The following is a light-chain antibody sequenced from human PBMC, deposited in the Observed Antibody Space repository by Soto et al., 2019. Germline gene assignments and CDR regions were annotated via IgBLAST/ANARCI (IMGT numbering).Light chain of an antibody. CDR3: QQYGSSPIT. CDR1: QSVSSSF. V-gene: IGKV3-20*01. CDR2: GAS. J-gene: IGKJ5*01. Sequence: EIVLTQSPGNLSLSPGERATLSCRASQSVSSSFVAWSQQKPGQAPRLLIYGASSRATGIPDRFSGSGSGTDFTLTISRLEPEDFAVYYCQQYGSSPITFGQGTRLEIK.